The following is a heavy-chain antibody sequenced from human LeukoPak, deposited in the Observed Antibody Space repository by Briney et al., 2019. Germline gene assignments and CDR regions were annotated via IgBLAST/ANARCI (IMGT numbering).Heavy chain of an antibody. Sequence: GGSLRLSCAASGFSLSAYGVHWVRQAPGKGLEWVAVIWYDGTSKDYADSVKGRFTFSRDNSKNTLYPQMNSLTVEDTAVYYWARSQSSSLIDYWGQGTLVTVSS. D-gene: IGHD6-13*01. CDR3: ARSQSSSLIDY. J-gene: IGHJ4*02. CDR1: GFSLSAYG. V-gene: IGHV3-33*01. CDR2: IWYDGTSK.